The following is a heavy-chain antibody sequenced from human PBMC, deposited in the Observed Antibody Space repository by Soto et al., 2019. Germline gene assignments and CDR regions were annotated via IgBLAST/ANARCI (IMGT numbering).Heavy chain of an antibody. J-gene: IGHJ4*02. D-gene: IGHD2-15*01. CDR2: IWYDASKQ. Sequence: QVQLVESGGGVVQPGRSLRLSCETSGFSFSVYGTHWVRQAPGKGLEWVAVIWYDASKQFYAASVEGRFTISRDNTKAILYLQMNSLRAEDTAVYYCAAWAEGATEVHWGQGTLVTVSS. CDR1: GFSFSVYG. CDR3: AAWAEGATEVH. V-gene: IGHV3-33*01.